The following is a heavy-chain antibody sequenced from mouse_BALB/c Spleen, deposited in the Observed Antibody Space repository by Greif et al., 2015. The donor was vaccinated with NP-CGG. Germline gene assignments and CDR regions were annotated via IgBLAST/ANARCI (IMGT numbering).Heavy chain of an antibody. Sequence: QVQLKESGAELMKPGASVKISCKATGYTFSSYWIEWVKQRPGHGLEWIGEILPGSGSTNYNEKFKGKATFSADTSSNAAYMRLSSLTSEDSAVYYCSIYYDYDGAWFAYWGQGTLVTVSA. D-gene: IGHD2-4*01. CDR1: GYTFSSYW. CDR3: SIYYDYDGAWFAY. J-gene: IGHJ3*01. V-gene: IGHV1-9*01. CDR2: ILPGSGST.